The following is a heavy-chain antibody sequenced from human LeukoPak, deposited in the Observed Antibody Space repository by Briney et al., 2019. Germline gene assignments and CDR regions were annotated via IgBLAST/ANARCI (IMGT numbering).Heavy chain of an antibody. J-gene: IGHJ4*02. CDR3: ARVSSYSYYYDSSGYPHFDY. CDR2: INPNSGGT. V-gene: IGHV1-2*02. Sequence: GASVKVSCKASGYTFTGYYMHWVRQAPGQGLECMGWINPNSGGTNYAQKFQGRVTMTRDTSISTAYMELSRLRSDDTAVYYCARVSSYSYYYDSSGYPHFDYWGQGTLVTVSS. CDR1: GYTFTGYY. D-gene: IGHD3-22*01.